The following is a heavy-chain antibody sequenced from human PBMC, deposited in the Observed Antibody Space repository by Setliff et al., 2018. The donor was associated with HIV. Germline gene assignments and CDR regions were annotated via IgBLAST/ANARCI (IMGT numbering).Heavy chain of an antibody. CDR2: IRYDGSDI. CDR3: AKEGYCSGGSCYSPNAFCDY. V-gene: IGHV3-30*02. CDR1: GFTFSSYG. D-gene: IGHD2-15*01. Sequence: PGGSLRLSCEASGFTFSSYGMHWLRQAPGKGLEWVTFIRYDGSDIHYADSVKGRFTISRDNSKNTLYLQMNSLRVEDAAVYYCAKEGYCSGGSCYSPNAFCDYWGQGTLVTVSS. J-gene: IGHJ4*02.